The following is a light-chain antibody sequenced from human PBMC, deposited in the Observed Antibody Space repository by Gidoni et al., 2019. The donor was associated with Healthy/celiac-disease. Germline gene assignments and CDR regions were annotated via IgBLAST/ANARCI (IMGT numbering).Light chain of an antibody. CDR2: GKN. CDR1: SLRSYY. V-gene: IGLV3-19*02. J-gene: IGLJ2*01. CDR3: NSWDSSGNHVV. Sequence: SSELTQDPAVSVALGQTVRITCQGDSLRSYYASWYQQKPGQAPVRVIYGKNIRPSGIPDRFSGSSSGNTASLTITGAQAEDVADYYCNSWDSSGNHVVFVGGTKLTVL.